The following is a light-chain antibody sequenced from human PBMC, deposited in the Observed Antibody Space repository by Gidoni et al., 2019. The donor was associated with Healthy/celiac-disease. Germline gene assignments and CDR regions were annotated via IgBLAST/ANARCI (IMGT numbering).Light chain of an antibody. V-gene: IGKV3-15*01. J-gene: IGKJ3*01. Sequence: EIVMTQSPATLSVSPGERATLSCRASQSVSSNLAWYQQKPGQAPRLLIYGASTRATGLPARFSGRGSGTEFTLTISSLQSEDFAVYYCQQYNNWPPEGAFGPGTKVDIK. CDR1: QSVSSN. CDR2: GAS. CDR3: QQYNNWPPEGA.